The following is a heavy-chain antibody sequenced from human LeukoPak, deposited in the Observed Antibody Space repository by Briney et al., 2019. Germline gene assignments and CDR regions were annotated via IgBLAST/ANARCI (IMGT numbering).Heavy chain of an antibody. CDR2: ISSSGSTI. J-gene: IGHJ4*02. CDR3: ARVPRWYVIDY. Sequence: TRGSLRLSCAASGFTFSRYEMKRVRQAPGKGLEWVSYISSSGSTIHYADSVKGRFTISRDKAKNSLYLQMNSLRAEDTAVYYCARVPRWYVIDYWGQGALVTVSS. D-gene: IGHD4-23*01. CDR1: GFTFSRYE. V-gene: IGHV3-48*03.